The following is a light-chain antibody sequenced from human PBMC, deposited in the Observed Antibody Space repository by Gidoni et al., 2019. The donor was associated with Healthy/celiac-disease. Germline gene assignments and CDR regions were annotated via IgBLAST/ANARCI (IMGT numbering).Light chain of an antibody. V-gene: IGKV3-11*01. Sequence: EIVLTQSPATLSFSPGERATLSCSASQSVSSYLAWYQQKPGQAPRLLIYDASNRATGIPARFSGSGSGTDFTLSISSLGPEDFAVYYCQQRSNWPPLTFGGXTKVEIK. CDR1: QSVSSY. J-gene: IGKJ4*01. CDR3: QQRSNWPPLT. CDR2: DAS.